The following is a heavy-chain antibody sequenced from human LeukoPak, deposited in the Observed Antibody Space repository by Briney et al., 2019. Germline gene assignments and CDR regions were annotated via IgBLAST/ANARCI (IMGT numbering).Heavy chain of an antibody. CDR2: ISSSSSYT. CDR1: GFTFSDYY. J-gene: IGHJ4*02. V-gene: IGHV3-11*06. CDR3: ARDLEYYDSSGYYS. Sequence: GGSLRLSCAASGFTFSDYYMSWIRQAPGKGLEWVSYISSSSSYTNYADSVKGRFTISRDNAKNSLYLQMNSPRAEDTAVYYCARDLEYYDSSGYYSWGQGTLVTVSS. D-gene: IGHD3-22*01.